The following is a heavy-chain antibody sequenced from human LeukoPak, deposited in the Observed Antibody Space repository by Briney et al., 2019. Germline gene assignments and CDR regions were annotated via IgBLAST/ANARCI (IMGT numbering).Heavy chain of an antibody. D-gene: IGHD1-1*01. Sequence: GGSLRLSCSASEFKFDTYGMHWVRQTPGKGLEYVSGISSDGLSTYYANSVKGRFTTSRDNAKNTLYLQMGSLKTEDMAVYDCARSTDGSAHFDYWGQGTLVTVFS. CDR2: ISSDGLST. CDR1: EFKFDTYG. CDR3: ARSTDGSAHFDY. J-gene: IGHJ4*02. V-gene: IGHV3-64*01.